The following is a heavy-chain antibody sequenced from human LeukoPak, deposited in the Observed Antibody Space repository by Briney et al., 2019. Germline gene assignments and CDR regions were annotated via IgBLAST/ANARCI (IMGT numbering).Heavy chain of an antibody. Sequence: ASVKVSCKVSGYTLTELSMHWVRQAPGKGLEWMGGFDPEDGETIYAQKFQGRVTLTEDTSTDTAYMELSSLRSEDTAVYYCATGGVEQWGGVGAFDIWGQGTMVTVSS. V-gene: IGHV1-24*01. CDR1: GYTLTELS. CDR2: FDPEDGET. J-gene: IGHJ3*02. CDR3: ATGGVEQWGGVGAFDI. D-gene: IGHD6-19*01.